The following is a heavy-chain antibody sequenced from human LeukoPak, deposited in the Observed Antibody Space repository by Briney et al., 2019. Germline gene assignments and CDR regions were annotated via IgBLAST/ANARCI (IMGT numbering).Heavy chain of an antibody. D-gene: IGHD4-17*01. CDR3: AKDDNGDYVDYFDY. CDR2: IYYSGST. J-gene: IGHJ4*02. V-gene: IGHV4-39*07. CDR1: GGSISSSSYY. Sequence: SSETLSLTCTVSGGSISSSSYYWGWIRQPPGKGLEWIGSIYYSGSTYYNPSLKSRVTISVDTSKNQFSLKLSSVTAADTAVYYCAKDDNGDYVDYFDYWGQGTLVTVSS.